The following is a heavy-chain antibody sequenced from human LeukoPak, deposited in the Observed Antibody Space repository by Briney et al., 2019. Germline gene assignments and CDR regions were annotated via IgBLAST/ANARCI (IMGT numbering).Heavy chain of an antibody. CDR1: GFTFSSYG. D-gene: IGHD3-10*01. CDR2: IAYNGTNK. J-gene: IGHJ6*03. Sequence: GGSLRLSCAASGFTFSSYGIHWVRQAPGKGLQWVAFIAYNGTNKYYADSVKGRFTISRDNSKNTLYLQMNSFRVEDTAVYHCAKDPGYMVAGYYMDVWGKGTTVTVSS. CDR3: AKDPGYMVAGYYMDV. V-gene: IGHV3-30*02.